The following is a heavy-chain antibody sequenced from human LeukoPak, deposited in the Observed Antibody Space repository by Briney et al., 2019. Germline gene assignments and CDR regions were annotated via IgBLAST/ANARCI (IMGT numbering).Heavy chain of an antibody. D-gene: IGHD3-16*01. J-gene: IGHJ4*02. V-gene: IGHV4-39*01. Sequence: SSETLSLTCTVSGGSISSSSYYWGWIRQPPGKGLEWIGSIYYSGSTYYNPSLKSRVTISVDTSKNQFSLKLSSVTAADTAVYYCAALWGAYWGQGTLVTVSS. CDR2: IYYSGST. CDR1: GGSISSSSYY. CDR3: AALWGAY.